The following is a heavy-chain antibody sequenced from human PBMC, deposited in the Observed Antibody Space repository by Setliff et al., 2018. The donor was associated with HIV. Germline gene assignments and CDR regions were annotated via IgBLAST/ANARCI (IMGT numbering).Heavy chain of an antibody. D-gene: IGHD1-26*01. CDR3: ARGRQRGVEGAAAFDI. Sequence: LSLTCTVSGGPISSPSYYWTWVRQHPGKGLEWIGYIYYSGSTYYNPSLKSRVTISLDMSENQFSLKLSSVTAADTAVYYCARGRQRGVEGAAAFDIWGQGTVVTVSS. CDR1: GGPISSPSYY. J-gene: IGHJ3*02. CDR2: IYYSGST. V-gene: IGHV4-31*03.